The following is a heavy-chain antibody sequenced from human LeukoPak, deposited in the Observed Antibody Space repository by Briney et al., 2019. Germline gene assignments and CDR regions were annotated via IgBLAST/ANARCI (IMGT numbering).Heavy chain of an antibody. D-gene: IGHD5-18*01. Sequence: PGGSLRLSCAASGFTFSSYWMTWVRQAPGKGLEWVANIKQDGSEKYYVDSVKGRFTISRDNAKNSLYLQMNSLRAEDTAVYYCARDKYSYGYDMCNFDYWGQGTLVTVSS. CDR3: ARDKYSYGYDMCNFDY. CDR2: IKQDGSEK. CDR1: GFTFSSYW. V-gene: IGHV3-7*01. J-gene: IGHJ4*02.